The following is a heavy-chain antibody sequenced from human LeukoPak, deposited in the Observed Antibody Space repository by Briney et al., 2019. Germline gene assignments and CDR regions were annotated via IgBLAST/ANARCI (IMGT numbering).Heavy chain of an antibody. V-gene: IGHV3-48*01. CDR1: GFTFSSYS. J-gene: IGHJ6*03. Sequence: GSLRLSCAASGFTFSSYSMNWVRQAPGKGLEWVSYISSSSTIYYADSVKGRFTISRDNAKNSLYLQMNSLRAEDTAVYYCARDGQQLVHPYYMDVWGKGTTVTVSS. D-gene: IGHD6-13*01. CDR2: ISSSSTI. CDR3: ARDGQQLVHPYYMDV.